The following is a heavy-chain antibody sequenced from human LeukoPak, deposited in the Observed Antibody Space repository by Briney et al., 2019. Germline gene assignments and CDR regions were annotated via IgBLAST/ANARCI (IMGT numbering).Heavy chain of an antibody. J-gene: IGHJ6*03. Sequence: GGSLRLSCAASGFTFDDYGMSWVRQAPGKGLEWVSGINWNGGSTGYADSVKGRFTISRDNAKNSLYLQMNSLRAEDTALYYCARASAAGIYYYYMDVWGKGTTVTISS. CDR2: INWNGGST. V-gene: IGHV3-20*04. D-gene: IGHD6-13*01. CDR1: GFTFDDYG. CDR3: ARASAAGIYYYYMDV.